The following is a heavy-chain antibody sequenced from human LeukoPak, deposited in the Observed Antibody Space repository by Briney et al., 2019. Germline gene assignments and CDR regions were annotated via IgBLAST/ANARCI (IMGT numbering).Heavy chain of an antibody. J-gene: IGHJ3*02. V-gene: IGHV4-4*02. D-gene: IGHD3-22*01. Sequence: SGTLSLTCAVSGGSISSSNWWSWVRQPPGKGLEWIGEIYHSGSTNYNPSLKSRVTISVDKSKNQFSLKLSSVTAADTAVYYCARAMYYYDSSGYSELVGAFDIWGQGTMVTVSS. CDR1: GGSISSSNW. CDR3: ARAMYYYDSSGYSELVGAFDI. CDR2: IYHSGST.